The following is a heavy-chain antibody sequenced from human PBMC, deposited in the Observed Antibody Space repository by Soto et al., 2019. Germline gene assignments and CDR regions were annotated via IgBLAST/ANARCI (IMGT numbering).Heavy chain of an antibody. Sequence: PGESLKISCKASGYTFATYWIGWVRQLPGKGLEWIGIIYPGDSETRYNPPFEGQVTMSADRSTNTAYLQWSSVKASDTAIYYCARDGLSSSSSFDYWGQGTLVTVSS. V-gene: IGHV5-51*01. CDR2: IYPGDSET. CDR1: GYTFATYW. CDR3: ARDGLSSSSSFDY. D-gene: IGHD6-6*01. J-gene: IGHJ4*02.